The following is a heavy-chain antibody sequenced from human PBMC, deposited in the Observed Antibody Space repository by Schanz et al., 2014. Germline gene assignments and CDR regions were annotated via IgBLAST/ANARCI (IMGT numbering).Heavy chain of an antibody. CDR1: GFIVRSNY. Sequence: EVQLVESGGGLVQPGGSLRLSCAVSGFIVRSNYMTWVRQAPGKGLEWVSFVHPGGSTYYTDSVKGRFTISRDSSKNTLYLQMNSLRPEDTAIYYCAKNQYDDVDLSSFYFDFWGQGTLVTVSS. CDR2: VHPGGST. J-gene: IGHJ4*02. CDR3: AKNQYDDVDLSSFYFDF. V-gene: IGHV3-66*01. D-gene: IGHD3-10*02.